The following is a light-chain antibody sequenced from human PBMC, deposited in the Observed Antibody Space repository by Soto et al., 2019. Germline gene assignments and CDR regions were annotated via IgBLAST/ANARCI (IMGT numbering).Light chain of an antibody. J-gene: IGKJ3*01. Sequence: IHMTQSPSSLSASVGDTVTITCRTSQIISTYLNWYQQKPGKPPKLLIYSASRLQSGVPSRFGGSGSGTDFTLTITSLQPEDFATYYCQQSYSPPPFTFGPGTKVDIK. V-gene: IGKV1-39*01. CDR3: QQSYSPPPFT. CDR1: QIISTY. CDR2: SAS.